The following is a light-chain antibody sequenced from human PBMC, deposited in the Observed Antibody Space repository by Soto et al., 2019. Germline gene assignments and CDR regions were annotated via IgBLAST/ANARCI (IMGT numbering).Light chain of an antibody. CDR1: QRLFYSAYRTNY. CDR2: WAS. CDR3: LQYYGGPPHT. J-gene: IGKJ2*01. V-gene: IGKV4-1*01. Sequence: DIVLTQSPDSLAVFLGERATITCKSSQRLFYSAYRTNYLAWYQDNAGQPPKMLISWASTRTSGVPDRFSGSGSGTEYTLTISSLQAEDVAVYYCLQYYGGPPHTFGQGTKLEI.